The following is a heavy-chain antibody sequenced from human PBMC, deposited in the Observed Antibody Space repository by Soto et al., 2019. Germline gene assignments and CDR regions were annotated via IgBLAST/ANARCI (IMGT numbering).Heavy chain of an antibody. V-gene: IGHV4-4*02. CDR3: ARDPDGDIPINY. CDR2: IYHSGST. CDR1: GVSISSSYR. J-gene: IGHJ4*02. D-gene: IGHD4-17*01. Sequence: QVQLQESGPGLVKPSGTLSLTCAVSGVSISSSYRWSWVRQPPGKGLEWIGEIYHSGSTNYNPSLKSRVTISIVKSKNQFSLKLSSVTAADTAVYYCARDPDGDIPINYWGQGTLVTVSS.